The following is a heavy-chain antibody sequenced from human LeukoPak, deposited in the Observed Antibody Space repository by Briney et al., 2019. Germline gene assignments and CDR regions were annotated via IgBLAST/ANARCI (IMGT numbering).Heavy chain of an antibody. V-gene: IGHV4-4*07. D-gene: IGHD1-26*01. Sequence: SETLSLTCTVSGGSISSSYWSWIRQPAGKGLEWIGRMYTSGSTNYNPSLKSRVTVSVDTSKNQFSLKLSSVTAADTAVYYCARAPVLGWELLGGVYYFDYWGQGTLVTVSS. CDR3: ARAPVLGWELLGGVYYFDY. CDR1: GGSISSSY. CDR2: MYTSGST. J-gene: IGHJ4*02.